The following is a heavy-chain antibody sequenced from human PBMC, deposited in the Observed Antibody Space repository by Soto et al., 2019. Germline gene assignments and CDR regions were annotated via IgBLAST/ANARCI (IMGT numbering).Heavy chain of an antibody. CDR2: IYESGNT. Sequence: QLQLQESGSGLVKPSQTLSLTCAVSGGSISGTTYSWSWIRQPPGKGLEWIGYIYESGNTYYNPSLKSQFSISVDRSKNQCSLKLSSVTAADTAVYYCARGQGAAAGHSNFDYWGQGALVTVSS. D-gene: IGHD6-13*01. CDR3: ARGQGAAAGHSNFDY. J-gene: IGHJ4*02. CDR1: GGSISGTTYS. V-gene: IGHV4-30-2*01.